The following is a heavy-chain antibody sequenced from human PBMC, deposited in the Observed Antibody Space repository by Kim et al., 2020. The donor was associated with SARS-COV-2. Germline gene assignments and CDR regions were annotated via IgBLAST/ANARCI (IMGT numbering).Heavy chain of an antibody. V-gene: IGHV4-39*07. Sequence: SETLSLTCTVSGGSISSSSYYWGWIRQPPGKGLEWIGSIYYSGSTYYNPSLKSRVTISVDTSKNQFSLKLSSVTAADTAVYYCARDGYGDYGASALPRSYWYFDLWGRGTLVTVSS. CDR2: IYYSGST. CDR3: ARDGYGDYGASALPRSYWYFDL. D-gene: IGHD4-17*01. J-gene: IGHJ2*01. CDR1: GGSISSSSYY.